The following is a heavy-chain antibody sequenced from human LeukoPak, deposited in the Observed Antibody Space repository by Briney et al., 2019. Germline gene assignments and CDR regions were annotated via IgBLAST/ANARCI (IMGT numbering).Heavy chain of an antibody. Sequence: ASVKVSCKTSGYDFKDYYIQWIKQAPGKGFEWVGRIDPQYTEAAYAEKTRGRVTISADTSTDTVYLEVRSLRSEDTAVYFCARLHGNDGGYFDHWGQGTPVTVSS. V-gene: IGHV1-69-2*01. J-gene: IGHJ4*02. CDR2: IDPQYTEA. CDR1: GYDFKDYY. CDR3: ARLHGNDGGYFDH. D-gene: IGHD2-8*02.